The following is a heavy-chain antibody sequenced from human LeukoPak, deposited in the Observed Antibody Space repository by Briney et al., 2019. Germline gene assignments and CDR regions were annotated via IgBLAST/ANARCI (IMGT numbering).Heavy chain of an antibody. Sequence: GGSLRLSCAASGFTFSNYWMSWVRQAPGKGREWVANIKQDGSEKYYVDSVKGRFTISRDNAKNSLYLQMNSLRAEDTAVYYCARDFFLFDYWGQGTLVTVSS. CDR2: IKQDGSEK. D-gene: IGHD2/OR15-2a*01. V-gene: IGHV3-7*01. CDR1: GFTFSNYW. CDR3: ARDFFLFDY. J-gene: IGHJ4*02.